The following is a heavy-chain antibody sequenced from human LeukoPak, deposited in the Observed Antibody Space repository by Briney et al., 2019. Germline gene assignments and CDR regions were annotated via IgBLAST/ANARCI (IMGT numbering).Heavy chain of an antibody. J-gene: IGHJ4*02. CDR2: IWYDGSNK. Sequence: GGSLRLSCAASGFTFSSYGMYWVRQAPGKGLEWVAVIWYDGSNKYYADSVKGRFTISRDNSKNTLYLQMNSLRAEDTAVYYCARSYYYDSSHTVDYWGQGTLVTVSS. V-gene: IGHV3-33*01. D-gene: IGHD3-22*01. CDR1: GFTFSSYG. CDR3: ARSYYYDSSHTVDY.